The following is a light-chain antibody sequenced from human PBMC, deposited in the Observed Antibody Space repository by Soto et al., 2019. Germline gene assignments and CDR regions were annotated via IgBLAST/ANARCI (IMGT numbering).Light chain of an antibody. CDR1: QGMSSW. V-gene: IGKV1D-16*01. CDR3: QQYDTYPPT. J-gene: IGKJ4*01. CDR2: GAS. Sequence: DIQMTQSPSSLSASVGDRVTITCRASQGMSSWLAWYQQKPEKAPKSLIYGASRLESGVPSRFSGSGSGTDFNFTISSLQPEDFPTYYCQQYDTYPPTFGGGTKVEIK.